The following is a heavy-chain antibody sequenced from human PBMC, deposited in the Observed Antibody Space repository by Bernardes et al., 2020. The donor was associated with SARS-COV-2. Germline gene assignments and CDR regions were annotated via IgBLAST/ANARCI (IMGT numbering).Heavy chain of an antibody. CDR3: ARDRAYYYASRAVWYFDL. Sequence: GGSLRLSCAASGFTVSSNYMSWVRQAPGKGLEWVSVIYSGGSTYYADSVKGRFTISRDNSKNTLYLQMNSLRAEDTAVYYCARDRAYYYASRAVWYFDLWGRGTLVTVSS. CDR2: IYSGGST. CDR1: GFTVSSNY. V-gene: IGHV3-53*01. D-gene: IGHD3-10*01. J-gene: IGHJ2*01.